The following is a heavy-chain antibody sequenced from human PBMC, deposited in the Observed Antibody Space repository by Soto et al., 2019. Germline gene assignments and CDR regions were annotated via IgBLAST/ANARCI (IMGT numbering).Heavy chain of an antibody. CDR2: INHSGST. V-gene: IGHV4-34*01. J-gene: IGHJ4*02. CDR1: GGSFSGYY. Sequence: SETLSLTCAVYGGSFSGYYWSWIRQPPGKGLEWIGEINHSGSTNYNPSLKSRVTISVDTSKNQFSLKLSSVTAADTAVYYCARGQGDWNSPLGRRLPFDYWGQGTLVTVSS. D-gene: IGHD1-7*01. CDR3: ARGQGDWNSPLGRRLPFDY.